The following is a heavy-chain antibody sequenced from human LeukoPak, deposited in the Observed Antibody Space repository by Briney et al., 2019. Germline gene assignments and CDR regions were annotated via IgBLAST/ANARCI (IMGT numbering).Heavy chain of an antibody. V-gene: IGHV3-9*01. Sequence: PGGSLRLSCAASGFTFDDYAMHWVRQAPGKGLEWVSGISWNSGSIGYADSVKGRFTISRDNAKNSLYLQMNSLRAEDTALYYCAKDIWRYDRPHRGDAFDIWGQGTMVTVSS. CDR1: GFTFDDYA. J-gene: IGHJ3*02. CDR3: AKDIWRYDRPHRGDAFDI. CDR2: ISWNSGSI. D-gene: IGHD3-9*01.